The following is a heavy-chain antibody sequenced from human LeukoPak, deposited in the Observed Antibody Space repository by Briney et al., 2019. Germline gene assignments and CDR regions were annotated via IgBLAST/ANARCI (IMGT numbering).Heavy chain of an antibody. J-gene: IGHJ6*02. CDR2: IWYDGSNK. D-gene: IGHD5-18*01. V-gene: IGHV3-33*01. Sequence: GRSLRLSCAASGFTFSSYGMHWVPQAPGKGLEWVAVIWYDGSNKYYADSVKGRFTISRDNSKNTLYLQMNSLRAEDTAVYYCAREMVPQTYSYGQGGSYGMDVWGQGTTVTVSS. CDR3: AREMVPQTYSYGQGGSYGMDV. CDR1: GFTFSSYG.